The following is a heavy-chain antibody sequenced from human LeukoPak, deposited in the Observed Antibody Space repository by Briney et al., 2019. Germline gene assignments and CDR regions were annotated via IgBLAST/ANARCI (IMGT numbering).Heavy chain of an antibody. CDR2: IYYSGST. CDR1: GGSISSSSYY. V-gene: IGHV4-39*01. D-gene: IGHD3-10*01. CDR3: ARRKTMVRGARNWFDP. J-gene: IGHJ5*02. Sequence: SETLSLTCTVSGGSISSSSYYWGWIRQPPGKGLEWMGSIYYSGSTYYNPSLKSRVTISVDTSKNQFSLKLRSVTAADTAVYYCARRKTMVRGARNWFDPWGQGTLVTVSS.